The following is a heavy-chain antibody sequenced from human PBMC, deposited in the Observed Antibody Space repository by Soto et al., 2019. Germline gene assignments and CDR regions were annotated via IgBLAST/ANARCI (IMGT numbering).Heavy chain of an antibody. CDR1: GYTFTSYG. CDR2: ISAYNGNT. Sequence: GASVKVSCKASGYTFTSYGISWVRQAPGQGLEWMGWISAYNGNTNYAQKLQGRVTMTTDTSTSTAYMELRSLRSDDTAVYYCARTSGGFWSGYPHYYYYMEVWGKGTTVTVSS. J-gene: IGHJ6*03. V-gene: IGHV1-18*01. CDR3: ARTSGGFWSGYPHYYYYMEV. D-gene: IGHD3-3*01.